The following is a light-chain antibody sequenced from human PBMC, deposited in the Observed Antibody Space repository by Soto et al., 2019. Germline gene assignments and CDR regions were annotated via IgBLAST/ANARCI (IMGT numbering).Light chain of an antibody. J-gene: IGLJ1*01. V-gene: IGLV2-14*03. CDR1: SSDVGRHDA. Sequence: QSARTQPASVSGSPGQSITISCSGTSSDVGRHDAVSWYQQHPGKVPQLMIYDVSIRPSGISDRLSASKSGNMASLTISGLQAEDEADYYCSSYRVGGSYVFGTGTKVTVL. CDR2: DVS. CDR3: SSYRVGGSYV.